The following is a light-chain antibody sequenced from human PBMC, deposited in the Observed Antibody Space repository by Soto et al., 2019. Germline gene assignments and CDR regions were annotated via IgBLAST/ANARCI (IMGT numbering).Light chain of an antibody. CDR3: QQRTNWLYT. CDR1: QFFGSY. Sequence: EIVLTQSPATLSLSPGETATLSCRASQFFGSYLAWYQQRPGQAPRLLIYDASNRATDIPARFSGSGSGTDVTLTISSLEPEDFGVFYCQQRTNWLYTFGQGTKVEIK. CDR2: DAS. V-gene: IGKV3-11*01. J-gene: IGKJ2*01.